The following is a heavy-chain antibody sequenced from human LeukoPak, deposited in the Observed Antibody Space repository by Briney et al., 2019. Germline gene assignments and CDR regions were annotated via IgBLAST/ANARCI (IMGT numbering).Heavy chain of an antibody. CDR1: GFVFTEYF. D-gene: IGHD1-26*01. Sequence: PGGSLRLSCAASGFVFTEYFFSWIRQAPGRGLEWVSYISDDGYTRYSSDSVKGRFSVSRDNVKNTVLLQMSSLRVEDTAVYYCARWAGDGSGSLDYWGQGSLVTVSS. CDR2: ISDDGYTR. V-gene: IGHV3-11*01. J-gene: IGHJ4*02. CDR3: ARWAGDGSGSLDY.